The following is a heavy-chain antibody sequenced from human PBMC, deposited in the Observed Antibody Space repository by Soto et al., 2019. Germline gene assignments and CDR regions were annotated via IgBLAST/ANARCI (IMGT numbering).Heavy chain of an antibody. Sequence: EVQLVESGGGLVKPGGSLRLSCAASGFTFSNFAMHWVRQAPGKGLEWVSSISSARSFIYYADSVKGRFTISRDNAKNSLYLQMKGLRAEDTAVYFCAREGGGSRSPLHDAFDIWGQGTVVTVSS. J-gene: IGHJ3*02. CDR2: ISSARSFI. D-gene: IGHD6-13*01. V-gene: IGHV3-21*02. CDR3: AREGGGSRSPLHDAFDI. CDR1: GFTFSNFA.